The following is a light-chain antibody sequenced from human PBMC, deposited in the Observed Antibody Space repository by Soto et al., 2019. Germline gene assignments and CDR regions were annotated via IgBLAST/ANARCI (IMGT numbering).Light chain of an antibody. V-gene: IGKV3-15*01. J-gene: IGKJ1*01. CDR1: QSVSSN. CDR3: QQYNNWPPTRT. Sequence: EIVMTQSPATLSVSRGERATLSCRASQSVSSNLARYQQKPGQAPRLLIYGASTRATGIPARFSGNGSGTEFTLTISSLQSEDFAVYYCQQYNNWPPTRTFGQGTKVDIK. CDR2: GAS.